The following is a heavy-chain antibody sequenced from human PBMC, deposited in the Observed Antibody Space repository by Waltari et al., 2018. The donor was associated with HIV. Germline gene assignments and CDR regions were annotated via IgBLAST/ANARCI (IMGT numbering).Heavy chain of an antibody. CDR1: GFTFSSYS. Sequence: EVQLVESGGGLVKPGGSLRLSCAASGFTFSSYSMNWVRQAPGKGLEWVSSISSSSSYINYADSVKGRFTISRDKAKNSLYLQMNSLRAEDTAVYYCAREPYYYDSSGYLYWGQGTLVTVSS. CDR2: ISSSSSYI. CDR3: AREPYYYDSSGYLY. V-gene: IGHV3-21*01. J-gene: IGHJ4*02. D-gene: IGHD3-22*01.